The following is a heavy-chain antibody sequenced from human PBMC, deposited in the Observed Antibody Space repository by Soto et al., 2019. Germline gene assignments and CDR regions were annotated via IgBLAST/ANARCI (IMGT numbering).Heavy chain of an antibody. CDR2: IYYSGST. Sequence: SETLSLTCTVSGGSISSSSYYWGWIRQPPGKGLEWIGSIYYSGSTYYNPSLKSRVTISVDTSKNQFSLKLSSVTAADTAVYYCARPSSSWYGNWFDPWGQGTLVT. J-gene: IGHJ5*02. CDR1: GGSISSSSYY. D-gene: IGHD6-13*01. CDR3: ARPSSSWYGNWFDP. V-gene: IGHV4-39*01.